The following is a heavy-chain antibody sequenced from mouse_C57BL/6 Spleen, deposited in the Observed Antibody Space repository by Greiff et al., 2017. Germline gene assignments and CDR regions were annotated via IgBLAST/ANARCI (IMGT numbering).Heavy chain of an antibody. CDR1: GYSITSGYY. V-gene: IGHV3-6*01. CDR3: ARGNSYYFDY. J-gene: IGHJ2*01. Sequence: VQLQQSGPGLVKPSQSLSLTCSVTGYSITSGYYWNWIRQFPGNKLEWMGYISYDGSNNYNPYLKNRISITRDTSKNQFFLKLNSVTTEDTATYYCARGNSYYFDYWGQGTTLTVSS. D-gene: IGHD2-1*01. CDR2: ISYDGSN.